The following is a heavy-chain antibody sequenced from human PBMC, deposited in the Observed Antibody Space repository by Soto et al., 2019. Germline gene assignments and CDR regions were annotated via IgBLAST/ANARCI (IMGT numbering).Heavy chain of an antibody. J-gene: IGHJ4*02. V-gene: IGHV4-34*01. CDR1: GGPFSYYY. Sequence: PSETLSLTCAVYGGPFSYYYWTWIRQPPGKGLEWIGENNHGGNSNYNPSLKSRVSISVDTSKNQSSLKLSSVTAADTAVYYCARGRGDLDYWGQGTLVTVSS. CDR3: ARGRGDLDY. CDR2: NNHGGNS. D-gene: IGHD3-10*01.